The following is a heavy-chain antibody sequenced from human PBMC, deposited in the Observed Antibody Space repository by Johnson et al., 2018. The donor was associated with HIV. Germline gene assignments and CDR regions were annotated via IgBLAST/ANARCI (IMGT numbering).Heavy chain of an antibody. CDR3: ARLGYCSGGSCYASDAFDI. D-gene: IGHD2-15*01. V-gene: IGHV3-20*04. Sequence: VQLVESGGGVVRPGGSLRLSCAASGFTFDDYGMTWVRQAPGKGLEWVSGITWSGGRTGYADSVKGRFTISSDNAKTSLYLQMNSLRAEDTALYYCARLGYCSGGSCYASDAFDIWGHGTMVTVSS. J-gene: IGHJ3*02. CDR1: GFTFDDYG. CDR2: ITWSGGRT.